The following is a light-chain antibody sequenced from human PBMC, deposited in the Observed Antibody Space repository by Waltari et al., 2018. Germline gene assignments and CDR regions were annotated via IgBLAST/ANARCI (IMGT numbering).Light chain of an antibody. CDR1: GSNIRAGYD. V-gene: IGLV1-40*01. CDR2: GSS. J-gene: IGLJ3*02. Sequence: QSVLTQPPSVSGAPGQRVTIPCTGSGSNIRAGYDVHWYPHLPRAAPKLLIYGSSSRPLGVPDRFFGSTSGTSASLAITGLQAEDEGDYYCQSYDTSLSVVFGGGTKLTVL. CDR3: QSYDTSLSVV.